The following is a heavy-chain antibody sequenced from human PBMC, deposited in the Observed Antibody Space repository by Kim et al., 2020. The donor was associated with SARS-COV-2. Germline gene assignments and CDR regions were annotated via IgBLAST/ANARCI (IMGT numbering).Heavy chain of an antibody. CDR1: GGSFSGYY. CDR2: INHSGST. Sequence: SETLSLTCAVYGGSFSGYYWSWIRQPPGKGLEWIGEINHSGSTNYNPSLKSRVTISVDTSKNQFSLKLSSVTAADTAVYYCARGYGAARLADWFDPWGQGTLVTVSS. J-gene: IGHJ5*02. CDR3: ARGYGAARLADWFDP. V-gene: IGHV4-34*01. D-gene: IGHD6-6*01.